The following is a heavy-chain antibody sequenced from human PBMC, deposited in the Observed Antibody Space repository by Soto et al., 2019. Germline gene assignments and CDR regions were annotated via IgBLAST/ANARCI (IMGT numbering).Heavy chain of an antibody. CDR3: ARGVGYAGVDY. J-gene: IGHJ4*02. D-gene: IGHD5-12*01. CDR2: IYHSGST. V-gene: IGHV4-30-2*01. Sequence: SETLSLTCAVSGGSIRSGGYSWSWIRQPPGKGLEWIGYIYHSGSTYYNPSLKSRVTISVDRSKNQFSLKLSSVTAADTAVYYCARGVGYAGVDYWGQGTLVTVSS. CDR1: GGSIRSGGYS.